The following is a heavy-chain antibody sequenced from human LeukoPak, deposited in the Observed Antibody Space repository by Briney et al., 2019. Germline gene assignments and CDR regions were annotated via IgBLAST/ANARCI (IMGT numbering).Heavy chain of an antibody. V-gene: IGHV3-11*06. D-gene: IGHD6-13*01. CDR2: ISTSSGFT. CDR1: GFTFSDYY. Sequence: PGGSLRLSCAASGFTFSDYYMTWIRRAPGKGLEWVSYISTSSGFTNYADSVRGRFTISRDNSKNTLYLQVNTLRAEDTAVYYCARDLGSSSSWYEGFQHWGQGTLVTVSS. J-gene: IGHJ1*01. CDR3: ARDLGSSSSWYEGFQH.